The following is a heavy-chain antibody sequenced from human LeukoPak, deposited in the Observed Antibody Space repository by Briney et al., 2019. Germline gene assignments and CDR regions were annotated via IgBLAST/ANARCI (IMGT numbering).Heavy chain of an antibody. Sequence: GGSLRLSCAASGFTVSSNYMSWVRQAPGKGLEWVSVIYSGGSTYYADSVKGRFTISRDNSKNTLYLQVNSLRAEDTAVYYCARVCYYDSSGYAPWGQGTLVTVSS. V-gene: IGHV3-53*01. CDR3: ARVCYYDSSGYAP. CDR1: GFTVSSNY. J-gene: IGHJ5*02. D-gene: IGHD3-22*01. CDR2: IYSGGST.